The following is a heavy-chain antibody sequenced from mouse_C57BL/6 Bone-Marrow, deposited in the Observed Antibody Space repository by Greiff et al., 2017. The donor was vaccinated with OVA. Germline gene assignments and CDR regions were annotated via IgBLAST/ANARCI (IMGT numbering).Heavy chain of an antibody. CDR3: ASHAVYYYASDFDY. CDR2: IYPGGGDT. CDR1: GYAFSSSW. D-gene: IGHD1-1*01. Sequence: QVQLQQSGPELVKPGASVKISCKASGYAFSSSWMNWVKQRPGKGLEWIGRIYPGGGDTNYNGKFKGKAALTADKSSSTAYMQLRSLTSEDSAVYSCASHAVYYYASDFDYWGQGTTLTVSS. V-gene: IGHV1-82*01. J-gene: IGHJ2*01.